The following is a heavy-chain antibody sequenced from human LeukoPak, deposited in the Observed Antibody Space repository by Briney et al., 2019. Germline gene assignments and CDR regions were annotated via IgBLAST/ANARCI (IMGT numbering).Heavy chain of an antibody. D-gene: IGHD6-13*01. CDR3: ARGEAAAVVDP. Sequence: PSETLSLTCTVSGGSISSGDYYWSWIRQPPGKGLEWIGYIYYSGSTYYNPSLKSRVTISVDTSKNQFSLKLSSVTAADTAVYYCARGEAAAVVDPWGQGTLATVSS. J-gene: IGHJ5*02. CDR2: IYYSGST. CDR1: GGSISSGDYY. V-gene: IGHV4-30-4*01.